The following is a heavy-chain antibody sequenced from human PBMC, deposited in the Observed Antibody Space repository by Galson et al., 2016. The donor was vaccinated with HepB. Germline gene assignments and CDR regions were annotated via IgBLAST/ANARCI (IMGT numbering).Heavy chain of an antibody. V-gene: IGHV3-48*02. J-gene: IGHJ4*02. D-gene: IGHD6-19*01. CDR1: GFSFSDYS. Sequence: SLRLSCAASGFSFSDYSINWVRQAPGKGLEWVSYISSSGSTISYADSVKGRFTISRDNANNSLFLRMSSLRDEDTAVYYCALLYSSAWYTDSWGPGTLVTVSS. CDR2: ISSSGSTI. CDR3: ALLYSSAWYTDS.